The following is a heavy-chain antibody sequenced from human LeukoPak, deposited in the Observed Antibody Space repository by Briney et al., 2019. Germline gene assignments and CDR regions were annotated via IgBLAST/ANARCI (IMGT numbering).Heavy chain of an antibody. CDR3: ARYCSGTSCHGPFDY. Sequence: PSDTLSLTCTVSGGSIRSGDHYWSWIRQPPGKGLEWIGYIYYSGSTYYNPSLKSRVTISVDTSKNQFSLKLSSVTAAGTAVYYCARYCSGTSCHGPFDYWGQGTLVTVSS. V-gene: IGHV4-30-4*02. CDR2: IYYSGST. CDR1: GGSIRSGDHY. D-gene: IGHD2-2*01. J-gene: IGHJ4*02.